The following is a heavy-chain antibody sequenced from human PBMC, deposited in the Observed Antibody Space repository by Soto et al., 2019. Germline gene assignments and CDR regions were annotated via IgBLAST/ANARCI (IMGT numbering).Heavy chain of an antibody. D-gene: IGHD3-3*02. Sequence: EGQLVESGGRLVEPGGSLRLSCAASGFNFNVAWMNWVRQAPGKGLEWLGRIKSKGGGETTEYVAFVKGRFTISRGDSKNTLYPQTNSLKSEDTAVYYCTKVLALPPNDAFDIWGQGTMVTVSS. CDR3: TKVLALPPNDAFDI. CDR2: IKSKGGGETT. V-gene: IGHV3-15*01. CDR1: GFNFNVAW. J-gene: IGHJ3*02.